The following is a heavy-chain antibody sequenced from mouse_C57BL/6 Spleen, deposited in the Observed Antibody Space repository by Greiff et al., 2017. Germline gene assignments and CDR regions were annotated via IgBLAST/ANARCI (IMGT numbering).Heavy chain of an antibody. CDR3: ARDATEGYFDV. J-gene: IGHJ1*03. CDR1: GFTFSDFY. Sequence: EVMLVESGGGLVQSGRSLRLSCATSGFTFSDFYMEWVRQAPGKGLEWIAASRNKANDYTTEYSASVKGRFIVSRDTSQSILYLQMNALRAEDTAIYYCARDATEGYFDVWGTGTTVTVSS. D-gene: IGHD1-1*01. CDR2: SRNKANDYTT. V-gene: IGHV7-1*01.